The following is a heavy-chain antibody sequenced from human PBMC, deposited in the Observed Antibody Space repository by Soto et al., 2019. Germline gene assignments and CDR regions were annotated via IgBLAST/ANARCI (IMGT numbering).Heavy chain of an antibody. CDR2: ISSSGSTI. CDR1: GFTFSDYY. CDR3: ARGYKQLWLAACDI. D-gene: IGHD5-18*01. J-gene: IGHJ3*02. Sequence: PVWSMRLSCAASGFTFSDYYMSWIRQAPGKGLEWVSYISSSGSTIYYADSVKGRFTISRDNAKNSLYLQMNSLRAEDTAVYYCARGYKQLWLAACDIWGQGKMGTVS. V-gene: IGHV3-11*01.